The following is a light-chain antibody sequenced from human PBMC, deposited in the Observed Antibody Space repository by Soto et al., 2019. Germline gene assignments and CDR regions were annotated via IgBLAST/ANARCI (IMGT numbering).Light chain of an antibody. CDR2: WAS. J-gene: IGKJ1*01. CDR3: QQYYSSPWT. Sequence: DIVMTQSPDSLAVSLGERATINCKSSQSVLYSSNNKNYLAWYQQKPGQPPKLLISWASTRESGVPDRFSGSGSGTDFTLTISSLQAEDVAVYYCQQYYSSPWTFGRGTKVEIK. V-gene: IGKV4-1*01. CDR1: QSVLYSSNNKNY.